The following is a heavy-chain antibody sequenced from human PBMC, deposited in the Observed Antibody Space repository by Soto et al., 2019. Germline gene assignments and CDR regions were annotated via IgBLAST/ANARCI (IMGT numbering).Heavy chain of an antibody. J-gene: IGHJ3*02. Sequence: PSETLSLTCTVSGGSISSSSYYWGWIRQPPGKGLEWIGSIYYSGSTYYNPSLKSRVTISVDTSKNQFSLKLSSVTAADTAVYYCARHPQTFGELLSDAFDIWGQGTMVTVSS. D-gene: IGHD3-10*01. CDR2: IYYSGST. CDR3: ARHPQTFGELLSDAFDI. CDR1: GGSISSSSYY. V-gene: IGHV4-39*01.